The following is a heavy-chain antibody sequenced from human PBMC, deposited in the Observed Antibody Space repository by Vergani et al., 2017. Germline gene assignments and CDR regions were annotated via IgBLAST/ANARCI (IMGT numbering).Heavy chain of an antibody. Sequence: QVVESGGGVVQPGRSLRLSCAGSGFPFSGYGMHWVRQAPGKGLEWVAMITYEGSNVEYADSVNGRFTVSRDNSKNTVYLEMNSLGAGDTAVYYCARRIVGVDVFYDAIDIGGQGTKVTVSS. J-gene: IGHJ3*02. V-gene: IGHV3-30*03. CDR1: GFPFSGYG. D-gene: IGHD1-26*01. CDR3: ARRIVGVDVFYDAIDI. CDR2: ITYEGSNV.